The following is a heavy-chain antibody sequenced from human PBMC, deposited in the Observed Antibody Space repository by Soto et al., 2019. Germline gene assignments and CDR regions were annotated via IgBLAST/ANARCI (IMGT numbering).Heavy chain of an antibody. D-gene: IGHD3-10*01. CDR3: ARHETLHGDHDY. J-gene: IGHJ4*02. V-gene: IGHV4-59*08. CDR2: FHYSGST. CDR1: GGSISSYY. Sequence: SETLSLTCTVSGGSISSYYWSWIRQPPGKGLKWIGYFHYSGSTNYNPSLKSRVTISVDTSKNQFSLKLSSVTAADTAVYYCARHETLHGDHDYWARGTLVTVSS.